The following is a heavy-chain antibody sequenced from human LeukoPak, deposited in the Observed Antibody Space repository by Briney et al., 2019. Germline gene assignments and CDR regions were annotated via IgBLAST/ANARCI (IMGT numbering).Heavy chain of an antibody. V-gene: IGHV3-20*04. D-gene: IGHD3-10*01. Sequence: PGGSLRLSCAASGFTFDDYGMSWVRQAPGKGLGWVSGINWNGGSTGYADSVKGRFTISRDNAKNSLYLQMNSLRAEDTALYYCARGPLSPHYYGSGSYLNPFDYWGQGTLVTVSS. CDR1: GFTFDDYG. J-gene: IGHJ4*02. CDR3: ARGPLSPHYYGSGSYLNPFDY. CDR2: INWNGGST.